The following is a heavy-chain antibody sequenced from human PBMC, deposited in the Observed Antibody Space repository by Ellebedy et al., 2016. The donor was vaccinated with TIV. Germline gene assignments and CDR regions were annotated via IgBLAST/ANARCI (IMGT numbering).Heavy chain of an antibody. CDR1: GFIFGNYA. V-gene: IGHV3-23*01. CDR3: AKERVGLRPLGVFDY. D-gene: IGHD6-6*01. CDR2: ISSTAEST. J-gene: IGHJ4*02. Sequence: GESLKISCAASGFIFGNYAMNWVRQAPGKGLEWVSGISSTAESTFYGDSVQGRFTVSRDNSKNTLYLEMNSLRADDTAVYFCAKERVGLRPLGVFDYWGQGTLVTVSS.